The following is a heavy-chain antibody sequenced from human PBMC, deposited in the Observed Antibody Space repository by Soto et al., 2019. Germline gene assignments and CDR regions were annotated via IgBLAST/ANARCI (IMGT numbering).Heavy chain of an antibody. CDR3: ASAVAVAADFDY. CDR2: INAGNGNT. V-gene: IGHV1-3*05. Sequence: QVQLVQSGAEEKKPGASVKVSCKASGYTFTGYAVHWVRQAPGQRLEWMGWINAGNGNTKYSQKFQGRVTITRDTSASTAYMELSSLRSEDTAVYYCASAVAVAADFDYWGQGTLVTVSS. CDR1: GYTFTGYA. D-gene: IGHD6-19*01. J-gene: IGHJ4*02.